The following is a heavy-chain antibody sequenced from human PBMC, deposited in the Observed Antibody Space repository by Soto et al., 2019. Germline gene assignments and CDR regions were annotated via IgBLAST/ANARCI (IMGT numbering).Heavy chain of an antibody. Sequence: SVKVSCKASGGTFSSYAISWVRQAPGQGLEWMGGIIPIFGTTNYTQKFQGRVTITTDKSTSTAYIELRSLRSDDTAVYYCGRGSGSYYNSPFDYWGQGTLVTVSS. CDR1: GGTFSSYA. J-gene: IGHJ4*02. CDR2: IIPIFGTT. D-gene: IGHD3-10*01. V-gene: IGHV1-69*05. CDR3: GRGSGSYYNSPFDY.